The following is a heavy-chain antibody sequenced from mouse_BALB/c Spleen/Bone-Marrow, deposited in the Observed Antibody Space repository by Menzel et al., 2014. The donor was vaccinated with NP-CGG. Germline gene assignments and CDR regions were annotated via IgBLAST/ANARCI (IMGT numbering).Heavy chain of an antibody. CDR3: TRGDGYGGFAY. CDR1: GYSLTTYW. J-gene: IGHJ3*01. Sequence: QVQLQQSGAELVRPGASVKLSCKTSGYSLTTYWMNWVKQRPGQGLEWIGMIHPSDSETKLNQKFKDKATLTVDKSSNTAYMQLNSPTSEDSAVYYCTRGDGYGGFAYWGQGTLVTVSA. CDR2: IHPSDSET. V-gene: IGHV1-61*01. D-gene: IGHD2-2*01.